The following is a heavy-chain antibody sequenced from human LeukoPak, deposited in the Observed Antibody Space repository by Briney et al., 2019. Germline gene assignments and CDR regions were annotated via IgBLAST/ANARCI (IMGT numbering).Heavy chain of an antibody. CDR2: IYYTGNT. V-gene: IGHV4-39*01. Sequence: PSAPLPLSFTFAGGSISSSSYYWGWIRQPRGKGLAWIRSIYYTGNTYYNPSLKSRVTISVDTSKNQFSLKLSSVTAADTAVYYCATHYGSGITYYFDYWGQGTLVTVSS. J-gene: IGHJ4*02. D-gene: IGHD3-10*01. CDR3: ATHYGSGITYYFDY. CDR1: GGSISSSSYY.